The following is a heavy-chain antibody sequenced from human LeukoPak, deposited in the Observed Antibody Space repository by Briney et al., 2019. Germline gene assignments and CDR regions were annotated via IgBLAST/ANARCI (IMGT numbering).Heavy chain of an antibody. Sequence: ASVKVSCKASGYTFTGYYMHWVRQAPGQGLEWMGWINPNSGGTNYAQKFQGRVTMTRDTSISTAYMELSRLRSDDTAVYYCARDTFSGYPVRYFDYWGQEPWSPSPQ. CDR3: ARDTFSGYPVRYFDY. CDR2: INPNSGGT. D-gene: IGHD5-12*01. V-gene: IGHV1-2*02. CDR1: GYTFTGYY. J-gene: IGHJ4*01.